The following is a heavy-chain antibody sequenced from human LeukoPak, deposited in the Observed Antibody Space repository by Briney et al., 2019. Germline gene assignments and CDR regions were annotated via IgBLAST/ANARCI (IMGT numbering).Heavy chain of an antibody. J-gene: IGHJ4*02. Sequence: SETLSLTCTVSGGSISSSSYYWGWIRQPPGKGLEWIGSIYYSGSTYYNPSLKSRVTISVDTSKNQFSLKLTSVTAADTAVYYCARDATIAAPLMSWGQGTLVIVSS. CDR2: IYYSGST. CDR3: ARDATIAAPLMS. V-gene: IGHV4-39*07. D-gene: IGHD6-13*01. CDR1: GGSISSSSYY.